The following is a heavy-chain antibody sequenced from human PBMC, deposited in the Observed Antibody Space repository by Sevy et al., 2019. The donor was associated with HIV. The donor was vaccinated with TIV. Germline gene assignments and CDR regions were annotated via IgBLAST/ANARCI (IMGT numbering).Heavy chain of an antibody. CDR3: ARDVTGIRVGDWYFDL. V-gene: IGHV1-2*02. CDR2: INPNSGDT. CDR1: GYTFTAYH. D-gene: IGHD3-16*01. J-gene: IGHJ2*01. Sequence: ASVKVFCKASGYTFTAYHLHWVRQAPGQGLEWIGWINPNSGDTKSAQKFQGRVAVTRDTSINTAFMELTRLTSDDTAVYYCARDVTGIRVGDWYFDLRGRGTLVTVSS.